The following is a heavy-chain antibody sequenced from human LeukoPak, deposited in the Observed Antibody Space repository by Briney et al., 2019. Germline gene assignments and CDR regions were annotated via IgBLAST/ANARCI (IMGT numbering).Heavy chain of an antibody. J-gene: IGHJ4*02. CDR2: VKEDGSEE. D-gene: IGHD3-22*01. CDR3: ARGDSSGSIFDY. Sequence: PGGSLRLPCAASGFTFSRYWMTWVRQAPGKGLEWVANVKEDGSEEYYADSVKGRFTISRDNAKNSLYLQMNSLRAEDTAVYYCARGDSSGSIFDYWGQGTLVIASS. V-gene: IGHV3-7*01. CDR1: GFTFSRYW.